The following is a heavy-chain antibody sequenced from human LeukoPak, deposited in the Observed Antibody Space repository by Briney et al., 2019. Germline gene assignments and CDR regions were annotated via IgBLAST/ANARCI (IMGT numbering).Heavy chain of an antibody. V-gene: IGHV3-30*02. Sequence: GGSLRLSCAAPGFTFSSYGMHWVRQAPGKGLEWVAFIRYDGSNKYYADSVKGRFTISRDNSKNTLYLQMNSLRAEDTAMYYRAKDPTVTGYYFDYWGQGTLVTVSS. D-gene: IGHD4-17*01. CDR1: GFTFSSYG. J-gene: IGHJ4*02. CDR3: AKDPTVTGYYFDY. CDR2: IRYDGSNK.